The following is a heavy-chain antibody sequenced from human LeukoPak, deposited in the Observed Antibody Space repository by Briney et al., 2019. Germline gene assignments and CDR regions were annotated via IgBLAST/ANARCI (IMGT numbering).Heavy chain of an antibody. J-gene: IGHJ4*02. CDR1: GITVSDNY. CDR2: LYSGGNS. Sequence: GGSLRLSCAVSGITVSDNYMSWVRQAPGKGLQWVAVLYSGGNSYYAEVVKGRFSVSRDNSKNTMYLQLNSLGAEDTAVYYCAAENIAVTGAALGFDYWGQGTLVTVSS. D-gene: IGHD6-19*01. CDR3: AAENIAVTGAALGFDY. V-gene: IGHV3-66*02.